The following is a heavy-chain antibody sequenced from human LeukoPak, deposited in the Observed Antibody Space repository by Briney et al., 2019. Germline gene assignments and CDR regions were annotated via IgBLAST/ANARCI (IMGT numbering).Heavy chain of an antibody. V-gene: IGHV3-9*01. CDR3: AKAVSSGTGTYYFDY. CDR1: GFTFDDYA. CDR2: ISWNSATI. Sequence: HPGRSLRLSCAASGFTFDDYAMHWVRQAPGKGLEWVSGISWNSATIDYADSVKGRFSISRDNSKNYLYLQMNSLRAEGTAFYYCAKAVSSGTGTYYFDYWGRGTLVTVSS. J-gene: IGHJ4*02. D-gene: IGHD6-19*01.